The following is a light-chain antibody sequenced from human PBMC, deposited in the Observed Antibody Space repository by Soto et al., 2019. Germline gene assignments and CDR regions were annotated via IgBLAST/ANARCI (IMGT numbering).Light chain of an antibody. CDR2: DAY. J-gene: IGKJ1*01. CDR1: QSVNRY. Sequence: EIVLTQSPATLSLSPGERATLSCWASQSVNRYLVWYQQKPSQAPGLLMYDAYKRATGIPARFSGSGSGTDFTLTISSLESEEFAVYYCQQRDIWPWTFGQGTKVDIK. CDR3: QQRDIWPWT. V-gene: IGKV3-11*01.